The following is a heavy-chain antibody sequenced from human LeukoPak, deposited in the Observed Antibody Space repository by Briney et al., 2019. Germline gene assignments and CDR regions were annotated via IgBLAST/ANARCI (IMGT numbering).Heavy chain of an antibody. CDR1: GYSISSGYY. D-gene: IGHD3-9*01. Sequence: SETLSLTCTVSGYSISSGYYWGWIRQSPEKGLEWIANIYHSGRTYYNPSLKSRVTISVDTSKNQFSLKLSSVSAADTAVYYCARRTTYFGWLPSESLSCFDYWGQGTLVTVSS. CDR2: IYHSGRT. V-gene: IGHV4-38-2*02. CDR3: ARRTTYFGWLPSESLSCFDY. J-gene: IGHJ4*02.